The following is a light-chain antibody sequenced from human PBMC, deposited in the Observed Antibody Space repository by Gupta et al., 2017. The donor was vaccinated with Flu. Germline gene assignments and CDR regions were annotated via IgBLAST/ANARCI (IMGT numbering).Light chain of an antibody. CDR2: EVS. CDR3: SSYAGSLYV. V-gene: IGLV2-8*01. CDR1: SSDVGGYTY. J-gene: IGLJ1*01. Sequence: QSVTISWTGTSSDVGGYTYVSWHQQHPGKAPKLMIYEVSKRPSGVPDRFSGSKSGNTASLTVSGLQAEDEADYYCSSYAGSLYVFGTGTKVTGL.